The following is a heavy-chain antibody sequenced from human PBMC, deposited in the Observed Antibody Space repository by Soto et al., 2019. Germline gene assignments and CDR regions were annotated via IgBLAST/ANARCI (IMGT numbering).Heavy chain of an antibody. CDR3: ARERGNGAIRYYYYYMDV. J-gene: IGHJ6*03. V-gene: IGHV4-31*03. CDR2: IYYSGST. D-gene: IGHD3-10*01. CDR1: GGSICSGGYY. Sequence: QVQLQESGPGLVKPSQTLSLTCTVSGGSICSGGYYWSWIRQHPGKGLEWIGYIYYSGSTYYNPSLKSRVTISVDTSKNQFSLKLSSVTAADTAVYYCARERGNGAIRYYYYYMDVWGKGTTVTVSS.